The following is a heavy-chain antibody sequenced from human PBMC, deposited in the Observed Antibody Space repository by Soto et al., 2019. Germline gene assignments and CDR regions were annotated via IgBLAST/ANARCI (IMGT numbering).Heavy chain of an antibody. J-gene: IGHJ4*02. CDR2: ISGSGDHT. D-gene: IGHD4-4*01. V-gene: IGHV3-23*04. CDR3: ATSANDNSTYSFNY. Sequence: EVELVESGGGLVQPGGSLRLSCAASGFIFKSYGMNWVRQAPGKGLEWISYISGSGDHTYYAQSVQGRFTISRDNSKDTLSVQINGPRAEAKAVYFCATSANDNSTYSFNYWGQGLRVTVSS. CDR1: GFIFKSYG.